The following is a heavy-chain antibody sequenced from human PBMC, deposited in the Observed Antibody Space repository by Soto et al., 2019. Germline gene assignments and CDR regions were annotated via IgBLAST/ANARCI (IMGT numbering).Heavy chain of an antibody. CDR1: GFTFSSSG. J-gene: IGHJ4*02. Sequence: QVQLVESGGGVVQPGRSLRLSCTTCGFTFSSSGMHWVRQAPGKGLEWVATISYDGTNRYFADSVKGRFTISRDNSKNTLYLQMNSLRAEDTAVYYCAKDADPSGSYYFDNWGQGTLVTVSS. D-gene: IGHD1-26*01. CDR3: AKDADPSGSYYFDN. CDR2: ISYDGTNR. V-gene: IGHV3-30*18.